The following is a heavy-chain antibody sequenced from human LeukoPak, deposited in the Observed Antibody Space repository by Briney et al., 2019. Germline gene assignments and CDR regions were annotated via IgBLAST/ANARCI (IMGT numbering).Heavy chain of an antibody. J-gene: IGHJ3*02. CDR2: ISGSGDSA. D-gene: IGHD6-13*01. CDR1: GFTFSNYA. Sequence: GGSLRLSCAASGFTFSNYALSWVRQVPGKGLEWVSAISGSGDSAYHADSVKGRFTISRDNSKNTLYLQMHSLRAEDTAVYYCAREAAAVYDAFDIWGQGTMVTVSS. V-gene: IGHV3-23*01. CDR3: AREAAAVYDAFDI.